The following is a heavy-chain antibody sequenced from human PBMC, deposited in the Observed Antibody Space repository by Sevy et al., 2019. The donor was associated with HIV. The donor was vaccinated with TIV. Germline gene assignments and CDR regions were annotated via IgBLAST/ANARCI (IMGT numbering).Heavy chain of an antibody. CDR3: ARATYYYDSSGYYQGAFDI. D-gene: IGHD3-22*01. J-gene: IGHJ3*02. CDR2: ISYDGSNK. Sequence: GGSLRLSCAASGFTFSSYDMHWVRQAPGKGLEWVAVISYDGSNKYYADSVKGRFTISRDNSKNTLYLQMNSLRAEDTAVYYCARATYYYDSSGYYQGAFDIWGQGTMVTVSS. V-gene: IGHV3-30-3*01. CDR1: GFTFSSYD.